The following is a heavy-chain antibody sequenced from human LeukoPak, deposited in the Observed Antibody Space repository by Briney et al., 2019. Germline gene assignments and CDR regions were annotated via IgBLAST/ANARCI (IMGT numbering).Heavy chain of an antibody. Sequence: GGSLRLSCAASGFTVSSNYMSWVRQAPGKGLEWGSVIYSGGSTYYADSVKGRFTISRDNSKNTLYLQMNSLRAEDTAVYYCARDQRASWFGDNRHAFDIWGQGTMVTVSS. V-gene: IGHV3-53*01. CDR3: ARDQRASWFGDNRHAFDI. CDR2: IYSGGST. CDR1: GFTVSSNY. D-gene: IGHD3-10*01. J-gene: IGHJ3*02.